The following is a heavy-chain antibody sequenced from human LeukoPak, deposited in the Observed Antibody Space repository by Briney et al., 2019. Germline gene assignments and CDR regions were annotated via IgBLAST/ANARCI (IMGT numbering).Heavy chain of an antibody. D-gene: IGHD3-22*01. Sequence: SETLSLTCTVSGGSISSYHWTWIRQPPGKGLEWIGYIYYSGSTNYNPSLKSRVTISIDTTKNQFSLKLSSVTAADTAVYYCARGNYYDSSGYYRLFDYWGQGTLVTVSS. CDR3: ARGNYYDSSGYYRLFDY. CDR2: IYYSGST. V-gene: IGHV4-59*01. J-gene: IGHJ4*02. CDR1: GGSISSYH.